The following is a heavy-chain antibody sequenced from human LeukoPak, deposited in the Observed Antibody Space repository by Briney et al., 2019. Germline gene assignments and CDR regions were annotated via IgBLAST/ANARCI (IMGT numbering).Heavy chain of an antibody. D-gene: IGHD6-19*01. CDR2: INLDGREK. CDR3: ARDCSSGWYAPLWCDY. V-gene: IGHV3-7*01. J-gene: IGHJ4*02. CDR1: GFTFSNYW. Sequence: PGGSLRLSCAASGFTFSNYWMHWVRQAPGKGLEWVANINLDGREKYYVDSVKGRFTISRDNAKNSLYLQMNSLRAEDTAVYYCARDCSSGWYAPLWCDYWGQGTLVTVSS.